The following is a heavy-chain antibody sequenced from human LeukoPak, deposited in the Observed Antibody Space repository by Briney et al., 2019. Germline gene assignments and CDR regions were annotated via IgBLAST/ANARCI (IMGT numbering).Heavy chain of an antibody. Sequence: GGSLRLSCAASGFSVSFHYMNWVRQAPGKGLEWVSVIYSGGSTYYADSVKGRFTISRDDSKNTLYLQMNSLRADDTAVYYCARDPLFSSSSGSYPHDAFDIWGQGTRVTVSS. CDR1: GFSVSFHY. D-gene: IGHD3-10*01. CDR2: IYSGGST. V-gene: IGHV3-53*01. J-gene: IGHJ3*02. CDR3: ARDPLFSSSSGSYPHDAFDI.